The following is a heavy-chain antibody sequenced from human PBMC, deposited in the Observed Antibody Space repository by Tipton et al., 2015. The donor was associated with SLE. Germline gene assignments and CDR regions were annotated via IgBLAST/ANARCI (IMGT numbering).Heavy chain of an antibody. CDR1: GASLSSGRYY. D-gene: IGHD1-1*01. J-gene: IGHJ4*02. Sequence: TLSLTCPVSGASLSSGRYYGGWIRQPPGKGLEWVGSIYHSGSTYYRPSLKSRVTISIDTSRNQFSLNLRSVTAADTAVYYCARHVWDWNHFYFDSWGQGTLVTVSS. CDR2: IYHSGST. V-gene: IGHV4-39*07. CDR3: ARHVWDWNHFYFDS.